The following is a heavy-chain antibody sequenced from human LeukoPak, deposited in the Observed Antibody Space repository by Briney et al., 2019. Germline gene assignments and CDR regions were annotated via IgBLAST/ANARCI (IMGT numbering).Heavy chain of an antibody. CDR1: GYTFSSYG. Sequence: ASVKVSCKASGYTFSSYGISWVRQAPGQGLEWMGWISGYSGKTNYAQKVQGRVTMTTDTSTSTAYMELRSLRSDDTAVYYCARYGILTGYSQLDYWGQGTLVTVSS. D-gene: IGHD3-9*01. CDR2: ISGYSGKT. V-gene: IGHV1-18*04. J-gene: IGHJ4*02. CDR3: ARYGILTGYSQLDY.